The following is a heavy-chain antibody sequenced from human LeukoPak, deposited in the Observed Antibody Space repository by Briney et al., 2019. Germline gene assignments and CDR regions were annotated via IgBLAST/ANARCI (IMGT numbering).Heavy chain of an antibody. CDR1: GGSISSYY. D-gene: IGHD4-17*01. J-gene: IGHJ4*02. CDR3: ASSLRGYGRFDY. CDR2: IYYSGST. V-gene: IGHV4-59*08. Sequence: SETLSLTCTVSGGSISSYYWSWIRQPPGKGLEWIGYIYYSGSTNYNPSLKSRVTISVDTSKNQFSLKLSSVTAADTAVYYCASSLRGYGRFDYWGQGTLVTVSS.